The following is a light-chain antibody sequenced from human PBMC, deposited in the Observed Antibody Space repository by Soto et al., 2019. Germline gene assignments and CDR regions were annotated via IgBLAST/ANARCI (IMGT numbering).Light chain of an antibody. Sequence: DVQMTQSPSSLSASVGDRVTITCRASQNIADFLNWYQQKSGKALKLLIYAASRLQTGVPSRFSGSRSETDFTLTINSLQPEDFATYYCQQTYRNPQTFGQGTKVEIK. CDR3: QQTYRNPQT. V-gene: IGKV1-39*01. J-gene: IGKJ1*01. CDR2: AAS. CDR1: QNIADF.